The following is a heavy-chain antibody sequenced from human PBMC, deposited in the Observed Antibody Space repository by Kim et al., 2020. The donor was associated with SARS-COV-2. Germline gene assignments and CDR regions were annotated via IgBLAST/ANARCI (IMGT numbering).Heavy chain of an antibody. Sequence: ASVKVSCKTSGYTFSNYFIHWVRQAPGQGLEWMAWISTDSGAINYAQKFQDRVTMTRDTSINTTYMELTSLTSDDTAAYFCARGERVVASRCYYGMDVGGHGATVTVS. CDR3: ARGERVVASRCYYGMDV. V-gene: IGHV1-2*02. D-gene: IGHD2-15*01. CDR1: GYTFSNYF. J-gene: IGHJ6*02. CDR2: ISTDSGAI.